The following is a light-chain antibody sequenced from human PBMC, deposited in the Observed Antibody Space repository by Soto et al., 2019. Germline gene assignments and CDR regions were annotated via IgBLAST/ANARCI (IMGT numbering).Light chain of an antibody. Sequence: EIVLTQSPGILSLSPGERATLSCRASQSVSSTYLAWYRQKPGQAPRLLIYGASSRATGIPDRFSGSGSGTDFTLTISRLEPEDFAVYYCQHYGSSTGYTFGQGTKLEIK. CDR3: QHYGSSTGYT. V-gene: IGKV3-20*01. J-gene: IGKJ2*01. CDR1: QSVSSTY. CDR2: GAS.